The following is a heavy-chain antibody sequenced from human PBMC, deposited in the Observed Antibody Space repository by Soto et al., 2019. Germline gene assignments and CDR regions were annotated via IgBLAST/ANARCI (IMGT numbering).Heavy chain of an antibody. D-gene: IGHD6-19*01. V-gene: IGHV1-2*02. J-gene: IGHJ6*02. CDR3: ARAGYSSGWPNYYGMDV. CDR1: GYTFTGYY. Sequence: QVQLVQSGAEVKKPGASVKVSCKASGYTFTGYYMHWVRQAPGQGLEWMGWINPNSGGTNYAQKFQGRVTMTTDTSTSTAYMELRSLRSDDTAVYYCARAGYSSGWPNYYGMDVWGQGTTVTVSS. CDR2: INPNSGGT.